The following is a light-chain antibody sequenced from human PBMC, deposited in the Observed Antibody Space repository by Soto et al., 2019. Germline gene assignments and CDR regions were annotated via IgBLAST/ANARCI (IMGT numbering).Light chain of an antibody. CDR1: SNDVGGYNF. J-gene: IGLJ1*01. V-gene: IGLV2-11*01. Sequence: QSALTQPRSVSGSPGQSVTISCTGTSNDVGGYNFVSWYQQLPGKAPKLMIYDVTKRPSGVPDRFSGSKSGTSASLAINGLQSGDEADYYCGAWDESLNGYVFGTGTKVTVL. CDR3: GAWDESLNGYV. CDR2: DVT.